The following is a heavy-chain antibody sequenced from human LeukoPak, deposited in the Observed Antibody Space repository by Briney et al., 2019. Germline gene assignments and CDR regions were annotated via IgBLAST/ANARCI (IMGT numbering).Heavy chain of an antibody. CDR3: ARHLAAAGRPKYYYGMDV. CDR1: GGSISSYY. V-gene: IGHV4-59*08. D-gene: IGHD6-13*01. J-gene: IGHJ6*02. Sequence: SETLSLTCTVSGGSISSYYWSWIRQPPVKGLEWIGYIYYSGSTNYNPSLKSRVTISVDTSKNQFSLKLSSVTAADTAVYYCARHLAAAGRPKYYYGMDVWGQGTTVTVSS. CDR2: IYYSGST.